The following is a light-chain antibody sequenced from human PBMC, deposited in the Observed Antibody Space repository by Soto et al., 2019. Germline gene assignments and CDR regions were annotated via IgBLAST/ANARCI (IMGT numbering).Light chain of an antibody. CDR1: QSVSSG. J-gene: IGKJ1*01. CDR3: QQYAKAPLT. CDR2: GAS. Sequence: EIVLTQSPGTLSLSPGERATHCNRASQSVSSGLAWYQQRPGQAPRLLIYGASSRATGVPDRFSASGSGTDFTLTISRLEPEDFAVYYCQQYAKAPLTFGQGTKVDIK. V-gene: IGKV3-20*01.